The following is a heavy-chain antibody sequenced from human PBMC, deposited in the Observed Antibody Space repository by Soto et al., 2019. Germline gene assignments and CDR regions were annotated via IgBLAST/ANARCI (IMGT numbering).Heavy chain of an antibody. Sequence: GSLRLSCAAPGFTFSSYAMHWVRQAPGKGLEWVAVISHDGTVKYYADSVKGRFTISRDNFQNTLDLQMDSLRAEDTAVYYCAKERDTRSSSCFDSWGQGTLVTVSS. V-gene: IGHV3-30*04. CDR2: ISHDGTVK. J-gene: IGHJ4*02. D-gene: IGHD5-18*01. CDR1: GFTFSSYA. CDR3: AKERDTRSSSCFDS.